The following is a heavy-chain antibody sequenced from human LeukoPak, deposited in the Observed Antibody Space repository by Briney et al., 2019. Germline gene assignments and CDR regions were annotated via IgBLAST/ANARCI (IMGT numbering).Heavy chain of an antibody. CDR2: IYSSGST. CDR3: ARDSEVRGVMPRWFDP. J-gene: IGHJ5*02. CDR1: GGSINTYY. V-gene: IGHV4-59*12. Sequence: SETLSLTCTVSGGSINTYYWSWIRQPPGKGLEWIGYIYSSGSTNYNPSLKSRVTISVDTSKNKFSLKLSSVTAADTAVYYCARDSEVRGVMPRWFDPWGQGTLVTVSS. D-gene: IGHD3-10*01.